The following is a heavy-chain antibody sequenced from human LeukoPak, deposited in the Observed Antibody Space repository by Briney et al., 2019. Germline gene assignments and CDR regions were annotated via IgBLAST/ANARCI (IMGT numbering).Heavy chain of an antibody. J-gene: IGHJ4*02. CDR2: IKQGGSEK. Sequence: PGGSLRLSCAASGFTFSSYWMSWVRQAPGKGLEWVANIKQGGSEKYYVDSVKGRFTISRDNAKNSLYLQMNSLRAEDTAVYYCARDLTDYYDSSGHDYWGQGTLVTVSS. D-gene: IGHD3-22*01. CDR1: GFTFSSYW. CDR3: ARDLTDYYDSSGHDY. V-gene: IGHV3-7*01.